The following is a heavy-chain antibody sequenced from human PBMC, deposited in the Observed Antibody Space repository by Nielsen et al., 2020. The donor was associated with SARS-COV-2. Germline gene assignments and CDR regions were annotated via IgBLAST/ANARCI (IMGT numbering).Heavy chain of an antibody. D-gene: IGHD3-3*01. V-gene: IGHV3-23*01. CDR2: ISGSGGST. CDR3: ARDFGPGSYYYYYMDV. Sequence: VRQAPGKGLEWVSAISGSGGSTYYADSVKGRFTISRDNSKNTLYLQMNSLRAEDTAVYYCARDFGPGSYYYYYMDVWGKGTTVTVSS. J-gene: IGHJ6*03.